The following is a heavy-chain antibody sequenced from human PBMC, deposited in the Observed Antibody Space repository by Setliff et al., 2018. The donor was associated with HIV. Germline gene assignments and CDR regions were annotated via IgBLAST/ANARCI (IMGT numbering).Heavy chain of an antibody. V-gene: IGHV4-61*02. CDR1: GGSISSGNYY. Sequence: PSETLSLTCTVSGGSISSGNYYWSWIRQPAGKGLEWIGRIYSSGSTNYNPSLKSRVTMSVDTSKNQFSLKLSSVTAADTAVYYCATMGYSSSWSYYFDYWGQGTLVTVSS. D-gene: IGHD6-13*01. J-gene: IGHJ4*02. CDR2: IYSSGST. CDR3: ATMGYSSSWSYYFDY.